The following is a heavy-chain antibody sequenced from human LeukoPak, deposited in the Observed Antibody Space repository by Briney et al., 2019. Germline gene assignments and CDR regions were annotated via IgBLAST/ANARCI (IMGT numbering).Heavy chain of an antibody. D-gene: IGHD3-16*01. CDR1: GFTFSSYG. CDR3: VRGLGSDNWFDP. CDR2: ISYDGSNK. V-gene: IGHV3-30*03. J-gene: IGHJ5*02. Sequence: GGSLRLSCAASGFTFSSYGMHWVRKAPGKGLEWVADISYDGSNKYYADSVKGRFTISRDNSKNILFLQMNSLRAEDTAVHYCVRGLGSDNWFDPWGQGTLVTVSS.